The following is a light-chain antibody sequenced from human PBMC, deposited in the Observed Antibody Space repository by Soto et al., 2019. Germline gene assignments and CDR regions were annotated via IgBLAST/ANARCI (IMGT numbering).Light chain of an antibody. CDR3: QQYYSYPQLT. CDR2: AAS. J-gene: IGKJ4*01. CDR1: QGISSY. Sequence: AIRMTQSPSSFSASTGDRVTITCRASQGISSYLAWYQQKPGKAPKVLIYAASTLQSGVPSRFSGSGSGTDFTLTISCLQSEDFATYYCQQYYSYPQLTFGGGTKVEIK. V-gene: IGKV1-8*01.